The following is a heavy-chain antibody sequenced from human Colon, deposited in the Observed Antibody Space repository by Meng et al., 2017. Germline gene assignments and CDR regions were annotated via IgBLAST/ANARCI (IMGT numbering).Heavy chain of an antibody. CDR3: AREGAVVTTIGGGYFDY. V-gene: IGHV3-21*01. J-gene: IGHJ4*02. CDR2: ISSTTRYI. CDR1: GFTLTGYS. D-gene: IGHD2-21*02. Sequence: EVQLVESGGGLVKPGGSLRRSCAASGFTLTGYSMNGVRQAPGKGLERVSAISSTTRYIYYAESLKGRFTIARENAKNSLDLQMNSLRAEDTAVYYCAREGAVVTTIGGGYFDYWGQGILVTVSS.